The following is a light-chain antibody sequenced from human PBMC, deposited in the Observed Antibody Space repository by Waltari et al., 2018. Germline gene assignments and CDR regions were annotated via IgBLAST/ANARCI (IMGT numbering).Light chain of an antibody. J-gene: IGKJ4*01. Sequence: QLTQSPSSLSASVGDRVTIPCRASQGISSFLAWYQQKAGKAPKLLIYAASTVQSGVPSRFSGSRSGTDFTLTISSLQPEDFATYYCQQLNSYPPTFGGGTKVEIK. CDR3: QQLNSYPPT. CDR2: AAS. CDR1: QGISSF. V-gene: IGKV1-9*01.